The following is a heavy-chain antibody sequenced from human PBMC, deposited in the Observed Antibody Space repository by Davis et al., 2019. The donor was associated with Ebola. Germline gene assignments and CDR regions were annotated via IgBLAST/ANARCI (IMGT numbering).Heavy chain of an antibody. D-gene: IGHD2-2*01. V-gene: IGHV3-48*03. CDR2: IDSSASTI. Sequence: GGSLRLSCEVSVFTFSSNEMTWVRQAPGKGLEWVSYIDSSASTIYYADSVKGRFTISRDNAKNSLYLQMNSLRAEDTAVYYCARDVGVVPAAMTLDVWGPGTTVTVSS. J-gene: IGHJ6*02. CDR3: ARDVGVVPAAMTLDV. CDR1: VFTFSSNE.